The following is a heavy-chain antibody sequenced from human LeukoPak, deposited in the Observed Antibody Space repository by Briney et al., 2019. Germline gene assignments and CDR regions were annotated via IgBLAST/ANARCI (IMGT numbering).Heavy chain of an antibody. CDR2: ISGSGGST. Sequence: GGSLRLSCAASGFTFSSYAMSLVRQAPGKGLEWVSAISGSGGSTYFADSVKGRFTISQDKSKNTLYLQMNSLRREDTAVYYCASPLDNLRLLWFGELWGPPRPNDAFDIWGQGTMVTVSS. CDR3: ASPLDNLRLLWFGELWGPPRPNDAFDI. CDR1: GFTFSSYA. J-gene: IGHJ3*02. D-gene: IGHD3-10*01. V-gene: IGHV3-23*01.